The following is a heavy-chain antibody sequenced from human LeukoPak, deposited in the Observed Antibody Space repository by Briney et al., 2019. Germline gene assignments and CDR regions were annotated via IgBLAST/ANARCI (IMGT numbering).Heavy chain of an antibody. D-gene: IGHD2-2*01. V-gene: IGHV1-69*05. CDR2: IIPIFGTA. J-gene: IGHJ4*02. Sequence: SVKVSCKASGGTFSSYAISWVRQAPGQGLEWMGRIIPIFGTANYAQKFQGRVTITTDESTSTAYMELSSLRFEDTAVYYCARGSGEGYCSSTCCPLGYWGQGTLVTVSS. CDR3: ARGSGEGYCSSTCCPLGY. CDR1: GGTFSSYA.